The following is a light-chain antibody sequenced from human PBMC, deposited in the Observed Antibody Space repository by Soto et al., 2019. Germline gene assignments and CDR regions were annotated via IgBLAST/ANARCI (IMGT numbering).Light chain of an antibody. Sequence: QSVLTQPASVSGSPGQPITISCTGTSGDIGSYNRVSWYQQHPGKAPKLIIYEVTDRPSGVSNRFSGSKSGNTASLTISGLQAEDEAEYYCSSYTNINTRACVFGTGTKVTVL. J-gene: IGLJ1*01. CDR1: SGDIGSYNR. V-gene: IGLV2-14*01. CDR2: EVT. CDR3: SSYTNINTRACV.